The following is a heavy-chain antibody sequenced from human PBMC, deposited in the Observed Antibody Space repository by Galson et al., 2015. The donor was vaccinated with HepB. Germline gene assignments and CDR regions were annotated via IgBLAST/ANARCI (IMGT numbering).Heavy chain of an antibody. CDR3: ARSGRGGSGSGGYNFYSYMAV. CDR2: ITPGGSP. V-gene: IGHV4-34*01. Sequence: SETLSLTCAVNGGSFSDHYWTWIRQPPGKGLEWIGEITPGGSPNYNPSLKSRVTLSVDTSKNQFSLRLSSVTAADTAAYYCARSGRGGSGSGGYNFYSYMAVWGKGTAVIVSS. CDR1: GGSFSDHY. J-gene: IGHJ6*03. D-gene: IGHD3-10*01.